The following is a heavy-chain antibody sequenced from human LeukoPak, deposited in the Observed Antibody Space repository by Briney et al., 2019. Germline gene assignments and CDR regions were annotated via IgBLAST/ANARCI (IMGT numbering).Heavy chain of an antibody. Sequence: ASVKVSCKASGYTFTSYGISWVRQAPGQGLEWMGWISAYNGNTNYAQKLQGRVTMTTDTSTSTAYMELRSLRSDDTAVYYCARHAVVVAARVYYYYGMDVWGQGTTVTVSS. CDR2: ISAYNGNT. CDR1: GYTFTSYG. V-gene: IGHV1-18*01. D-gene: IGHD2-15*01. J-gene: IGHJ6*02. CDR3: ARHAVVVAARVYYYYGMDV.